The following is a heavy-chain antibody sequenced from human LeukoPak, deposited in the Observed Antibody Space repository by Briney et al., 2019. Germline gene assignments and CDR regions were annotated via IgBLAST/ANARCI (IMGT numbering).Heavy chain of an antibody. Sequence: SQTLSLTCAISGDSVSSTGAPWDWIRQSPSRGLEWLGRTYYRSKWFSDYAVSVKGRITINPDTSKNQFSLQLNSVTPEDTAVYYCARRYIKTFDYWGQGALVTVS. CDR3: ARRYIKTFDY. V-gene: IGHV6-1*01. CDR2: TYYRSKWFS. J-gene: IGHJ4*02. D-gene: IGHD1-14*01. CDR1: GDSVSSTGAP.